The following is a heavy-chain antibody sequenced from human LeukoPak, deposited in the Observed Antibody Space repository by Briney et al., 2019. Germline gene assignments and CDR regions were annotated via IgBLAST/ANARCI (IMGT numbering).Heavy chain of an antibody. CDR1: GGSISTYY. Sequence: SETLSLTCTVSGGSISTYYWTWIRQPPGKGLEWIGYIYYSGRSSYNPALNSRVTILIDTSKKQFSLKLSSVTAADTAVYFCARHIVGAYFDYWGLGTLVTVSS. CDR2: IYYSGRS. D-gene: IGHD1-26*01. CDR3: ARHIVGAYFDY. J-gene: IGHJ4*02. V-gene: IGHV4-59*01.